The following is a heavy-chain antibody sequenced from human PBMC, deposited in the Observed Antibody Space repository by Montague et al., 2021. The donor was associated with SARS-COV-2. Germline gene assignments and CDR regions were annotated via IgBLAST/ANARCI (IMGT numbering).Heavy chain of an antibody. Sequence: SETLSLTCSVSGGSLSSFYWSWIRQPPGKGLEYIWYIHYSESTSFSPSLNSRVSISLFTSKTRFSLTLRSETTADTAVYYCARVAELDVFSVYYYGLDVWGQGTTVTVSS. CDR2: IHYSEST. D-gene: IGHD5/OR15-5a*01. CDR1: GGSLSSFY. J-gene: IGHJ6*02. CDR3: ARVAELDVFSVYYYGLDV. V-gene: IGHV4-59*01.